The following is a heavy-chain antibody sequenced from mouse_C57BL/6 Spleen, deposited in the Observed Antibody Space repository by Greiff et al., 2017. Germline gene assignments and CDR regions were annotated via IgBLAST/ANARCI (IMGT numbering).Heavy chain of an antibody. CDR3: TTGDYPFDY. J-gene: IGHJ2*01. Sequence: QVQLQQSGAELVRPGASVTLSCKASGYTFTDYEMHWVKQTPVHGLEWIGAIDPETGGTAYNQKFKGKAILTADKSSSTAYMELRSLTSEDSAVYYCTTGDYPFDYGGQGTTLTVSS. D-gene: IGHD2-4*01. CDR2: IDPETGGT. V-gene: IGHV1-15*01. CDR1: GYTFTDYE.